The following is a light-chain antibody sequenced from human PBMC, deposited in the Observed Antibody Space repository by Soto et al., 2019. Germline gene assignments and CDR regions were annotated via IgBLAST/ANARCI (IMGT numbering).Light chain of an antibody. CDR3: QWRSDWPPRLT. CDR1: ESIGNY. J-gene: IGKJ4*01. V-gene: IGKV3-11*01. Sequence: EVVLTQSPATLSLSPGERATLSCRASESIGNYLAWYQQKLGQAPKLLIYDASHRAIGIPGRFSGDGSGTDFTLSISGLGPEDFAVYYCQWRSDWPPRLTFGGGTKVEIK. CDR2: DAS.